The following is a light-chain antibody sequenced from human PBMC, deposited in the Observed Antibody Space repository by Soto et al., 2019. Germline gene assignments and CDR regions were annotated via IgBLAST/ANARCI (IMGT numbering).Light chain of an antibody. J-gene: IGKJ2*01. CDR2: GAS. Sequence: EIVMTQSPATLSVSPGEGATLSCRASHSVDSNLAWYQQKPGQAPRLLIFGASTRATGVPARFSGSGSVTEFTLTISSLQSEDFAVYYCQQYNNWPYTFGQGTKV. CDR3: QQYNNWPYT. CDR1: HSVDSN. V-gene: IGKV3-15*01.